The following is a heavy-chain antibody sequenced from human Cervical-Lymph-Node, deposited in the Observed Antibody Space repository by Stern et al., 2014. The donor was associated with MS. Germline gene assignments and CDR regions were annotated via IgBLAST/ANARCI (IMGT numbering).Heavy chain of an antibody. J-gene: IGHJ3*02. CDR2: IYYSGST. Sequence: VQLVESGPGLVKPSETLSLTCTVSGVSINNNYWHWIRQSPGKGLEWIGYIYYSGSTNYNPSLRGRAITSVDTSKSQFSLKVTSVTAADTAVYYCASSKQVWLPFDIWGQGTMVTVSS. CDR3: ASSKQVWLPFDI. D-gene: IGHD5-18*01. CDR1: GVSINNNY. V-gene: IGHV4-59*01.